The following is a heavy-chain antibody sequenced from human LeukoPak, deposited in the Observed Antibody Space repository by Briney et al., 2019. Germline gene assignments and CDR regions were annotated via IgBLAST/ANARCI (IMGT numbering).Heavy chain of an antibody. CDR3: ARDQDGPGATVDH. V-gene: IGHV3-23*01. CDR2: ISGSGGST. J-gene: IGHJ5*02. Sequence: GGSLRLSCAASGFTFSSYGMSWVRQVPGKGLEWVSVISGSGGSTYYADSVKGRFTISRDNSKNTLYLQMNSLRAEDTAVYYCARDQDGPGATVDHWGQGTLVTVSS. CDR1: GFTFSSYG. D-gene: IGHD1-26*01.